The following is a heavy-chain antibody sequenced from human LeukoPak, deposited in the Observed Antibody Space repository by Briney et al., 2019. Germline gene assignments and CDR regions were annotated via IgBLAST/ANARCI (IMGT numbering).Heavy chain of an antibody. CDR3: ASVRIQLWSGGQFDY. D-gene: IGHD5-18*01. CDR2: IYSGGST. J-gene: IGHJ4*02. V-gene: IGHV3-53*01. Sequence: GGSLRLSCAASGFTVSSNYMSWVSQAPGKGLEWVSVIYSGGSTYYADSVKGRFTISRDNSKNTLYLQLNSLRAEDTAVYYCASVRIQLWSGGQFDYWGQGTLVTVSS. CDR1: GFTVSSNY.